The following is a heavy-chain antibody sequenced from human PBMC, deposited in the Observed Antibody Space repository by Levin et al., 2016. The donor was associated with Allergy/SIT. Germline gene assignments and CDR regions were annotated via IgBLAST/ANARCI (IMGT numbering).Heavy chain of an antibody. D-gene: IGHD2-2*02. CDR2: IKQDGSEK. V-gene: IGHV3-7*03. J-gene: IGHJ6*02. Sequence: WIRQPPGKGLEWVANIKQDGSEKYYVDSVKGRFTISRDNAKNSLYLQMNSLRAEDTAVYYCARRHGVVVPAAIWYYYYGMDVWGQGTTVTVSS. CDR3: ARRHGVVVPAAIWYYYYGMDV.